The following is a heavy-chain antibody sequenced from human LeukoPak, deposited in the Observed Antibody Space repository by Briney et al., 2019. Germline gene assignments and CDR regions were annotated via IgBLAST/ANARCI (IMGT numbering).Heavy chain of an antibody. V-gene: IGHV3-74*01. CDR1: GFTFSSYW. J-gene: IGHJ6*03. D-gene: IGHD6-13*01. Sequence: GGSLRLSCAASGFTFSSYWMHWVRQAPGKGLVWVSRINSDGSSTSYADSVKGRFTISRDNAKNALYLQMNSLRAEDTAVYYCARGRRGSSWYVFCYYYYMDVWGKGTTVTVSS. CDR3: ARGRRGSSWYVFCYYYYMDV. CDR2: INSDGSST.